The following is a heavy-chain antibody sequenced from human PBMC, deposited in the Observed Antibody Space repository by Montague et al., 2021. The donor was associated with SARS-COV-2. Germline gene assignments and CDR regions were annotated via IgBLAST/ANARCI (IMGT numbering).Heavy chain of an antibody. D-gene: IGHD3-10*01. CDR3: ASLLLWFGEFRAFDY. J-gene: IGHJ4*02. CDR2: ISYGGSNK. CDR1: RFTFSSYA. V-gene: IGHV3-30*04. Sequence: SLRLSCAASRFTFSSYAMHWVRQAPGKGLEWVAVISYGGSNKYYADSVKGRFTISRDNSKNTLYLQMNSLRAEDTAVYYCASLLLWFGEFRAFDYWGQGTLVTVSS.